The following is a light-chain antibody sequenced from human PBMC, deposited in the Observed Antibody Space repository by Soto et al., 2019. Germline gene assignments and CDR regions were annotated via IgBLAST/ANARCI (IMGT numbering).Light chain of an antibody. CDR3: QQSDRTPRT. CDR1: QSINNN. Sequence: DIQMTQSPSSLSASVGDRVTITCRASQSINNNLNWYQQKPGRAPKLLIYAASSLHSGVPSRFSGSASETDFTLTISSLQPEDCATYYCQQSDRTPRTFGQGTKVEIK. J-gene: IGKJ1*01. V-gene: IGKV1-39*01. CDR2: AAS.